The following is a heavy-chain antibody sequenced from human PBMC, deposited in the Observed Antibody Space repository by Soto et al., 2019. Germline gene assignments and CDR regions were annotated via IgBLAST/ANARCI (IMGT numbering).Heavy chain of an antibody. CDR3: ARRYGGSLDS. CDR2: IYYSGST. J-gene: IGHJ4*02. D-gene: IGHD4-17*01. Sequence: QVQLQESGPGLVKPSETLSLTCTVSGGSISSYYWSWIRQPPGQGLEWIGYIYYSGSTNYNPSLTSRVTLSVDPSTNQFSLRLSSVTAADTAVYYCARRYGGSLDSWGQGTLVTVSS. CDR1: GGSISSYY. V-gene: IGHV4-59*08.